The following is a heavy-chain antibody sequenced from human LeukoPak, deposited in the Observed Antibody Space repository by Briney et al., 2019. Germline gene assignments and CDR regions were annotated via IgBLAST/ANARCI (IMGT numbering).Heavy chain of an antibody. V-gene: IGHV4-34*01. CDR1: GGSFSGYY. J-gene: IGHJ4*02. D-gene: IGHD5-24*01. Sequence: PSETLSLTCAVYGGSFSGYYWSWIRQPPGKGLEWIGEINHSGSTNYNPSLKSRVTISVDTSKNQFSLKLSSVTAADTAVYYCARGPAVGGWLQNWGQGTLVTVSS. CDR2: INHSGST. CDR3: ARGPAVGGWLQN.